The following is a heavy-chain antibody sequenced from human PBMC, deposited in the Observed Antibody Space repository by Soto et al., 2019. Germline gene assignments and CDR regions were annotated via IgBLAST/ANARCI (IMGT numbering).Heavy chain of an antibody. V-gene: IGHV4-59*01. CDR3: ARDLNWNPGWFDP. J-gene: IGHJ5*02. CDR1: GGSISSYY. CDR2: IYYSGST. Sequence: SEILSLTCTVSGGSISSYYWSWIRQPPGKGLEWIGYIYYSGSTNYNPSLKSRVTISVDTSKNQFSLKLSSVAAADTAVYYCARDLNWNPGWFDPWGQGTLVTVSS. D-gene: IGHD1-20*01.